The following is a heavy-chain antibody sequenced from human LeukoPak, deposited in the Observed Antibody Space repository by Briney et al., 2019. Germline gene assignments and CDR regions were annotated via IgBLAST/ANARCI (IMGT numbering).Heavy chain of an antibody. J-gene: IGHJ4*02. CDR2: IIPILGIA. CDR1: GGTFSSYA. D-gene: IGHD6-13*01. CDR3: ARVDSSSYDY. Sequence: ASVKVSCKASGGTFSSYAISWVRQAPGPGLEWMGRIIPILGIANYAQKFQGRVTITADKSTSTAYMELSSLRSEDTAVYYCARVDSSSYDYWGQGTLVTVSS. V-gene: IGHV1-69*04.